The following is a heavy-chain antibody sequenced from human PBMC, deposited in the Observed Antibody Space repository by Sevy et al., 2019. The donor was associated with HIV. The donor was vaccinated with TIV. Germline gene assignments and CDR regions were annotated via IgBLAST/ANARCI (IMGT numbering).Heavy chain of an antibody. J-gene: IGHJ5*02. V-gene: IGHV4-39*01. D-gene: IGHD2-15*01. Sequence: SETLSLTCSVSNASISSSSYYWGWVRQPPGKALEWIGIIYYSGTTYYSPSHKSRVTISVDTYKNQFFLDLRSMTATDTAVYYCVRHSDSRRLSWLDTWGQGILVTVSS. CDR1: NASISSSSYY. CDR2: IYYSGTT. CDR3: VRHSDSRRLSWLDT.